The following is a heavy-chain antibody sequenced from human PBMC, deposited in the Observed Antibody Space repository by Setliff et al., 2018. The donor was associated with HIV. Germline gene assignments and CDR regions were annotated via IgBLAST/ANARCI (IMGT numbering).Heavy chain of an antibody. CDR1: EYNSASYV. D-gene: IGHD1-26*01. J-gene: IGHJ4*02. Sequence: ASVKVSCKTAEYNSASYVINWVRQATGQGLEWMGWIDPNSGKTGYAQKFQGRVTMTRNTSISTAYMELISLTSDDTAIYFCARGLKAYLGYWGQGTLVTVSS. CDR2: IDPNSGKT. CDR3: ARGLKAYLGY. V-gene: IGHV1-8*01.